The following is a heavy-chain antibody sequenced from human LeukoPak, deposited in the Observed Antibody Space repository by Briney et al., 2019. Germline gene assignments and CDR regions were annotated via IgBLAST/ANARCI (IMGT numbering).Heavy chain of an antibody. Sequence: GGFLRLSCEASGFTLSTYWMNWVRQVPGKGLDWVANINPDGSGKRYVDSVKGRFTIARDNADNSLSLQMNSLRAEDTAVYYCASWGAGGNSWGQGTLVTVSS. D-gene: IGHD3-16*01. CDR3: ASWGAGGNS. CDR1: GFTLSTYW. CDR2: INPDGSGK. J-gene: IGHJ4*02. V-gene: IGHV3-7*01.